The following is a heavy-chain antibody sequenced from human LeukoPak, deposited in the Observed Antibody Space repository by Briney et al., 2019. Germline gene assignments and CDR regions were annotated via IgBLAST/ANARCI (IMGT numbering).Heavy chain of an antibody. V-gene: IGHV3-23*01. Sequence: GGSLRLSCAASGFTFSSYGVSWLPPAPGKGLEGVSAISGSGGSKYYADSVKGRFPISADKSISTAYLQWSSLKASDTAMYYCARLRGGITVLREVYFDSWGQATLVTVSS. CDR3: ARLRGGITVLREVYFDS. CDR2: ISGSGGSK. D-gene: IGHD3-10*01. CDR1: GFTFSSYG. J-gene: IGHJ4*02.